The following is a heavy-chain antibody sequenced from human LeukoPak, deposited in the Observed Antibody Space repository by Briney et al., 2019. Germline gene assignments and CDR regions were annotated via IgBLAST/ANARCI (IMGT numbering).Heavy chain of an antibody. D-gene: IGHD1-26*01. V-gene: IGHV3-23*01. Sequence: GGSLRLSCLTSGFTFSTNAMSWVRQAPGKGLEWISGISGSGASTYYADSVTGRFTISRDNSRNTLYLQMNSLRGDDTAVYYCAKDVGKWESLHFFDYRGQGTLVTVSS. CDR3: AKDVGKWESLHFFDY. CDR1: GFTFSTNA. J-gene: IGHJ4*02. CDR2: ISGSGAST.